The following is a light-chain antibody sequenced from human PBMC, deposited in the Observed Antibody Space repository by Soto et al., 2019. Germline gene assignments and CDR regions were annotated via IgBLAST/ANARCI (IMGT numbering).Light chain of an antibody. V-gene: IGLV2-23*01. J-gene: IGLJ1*01. CDR2: EGS. Sequence: QSALTQPASVSGSPGQSITISCTGTSSDVGSYNVVSWYQQHPGKAPKLMIYEGSKRPSGVSNRFSGSKSGNTASLTISGLXXXXXADYYCCSYAGSSTYVFGSGTK. CDR3: CSYAGSSTYV. CDR1: SSDVGSYNV.